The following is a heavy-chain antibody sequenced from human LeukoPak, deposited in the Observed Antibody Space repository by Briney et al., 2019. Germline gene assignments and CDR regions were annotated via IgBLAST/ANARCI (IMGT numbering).Heavy chain of an antibody. V-gene: IGHV4-59*08. CDR2: IYYSGST. D-gene: IGHD3-22*01. CDR3: ARATLYYYDSSGYYRPYHDAFDI. CDR1: GGSISSYY. Sequence: SETLSLTCTVYGGSISSYYWSWIRQPPGKGLEWIGYIYYSGSTNYNPSLKSRVTISVDTSKNQFSLKLSSVTAADTAVYYCARATLYYYDSSGYYRPYHDAFDIWGQGTMVTVSS. J-gene: IGHJ3*02.